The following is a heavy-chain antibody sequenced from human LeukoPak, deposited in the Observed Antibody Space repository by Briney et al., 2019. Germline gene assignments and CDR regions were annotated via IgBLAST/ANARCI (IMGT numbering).Heavy chain of an antibody. V-gene: IGHV1-18*04. CDR3: ARGSIEWFQRQDAFDI. CDR1: GYTFTSYG. J-gene: IGHJ3*02. CDR2: ISIYNGNT. Sequence: ASVKVSCKASGYTFTSYGISWVRQAPGQGLEWMGWISIYNGNTNYAEKIQGRVTMTTDTSTNTAFMELSSLRSEDTAVYYCARGSIEWFQRQDAFDIWGQGTMVTVSS. D-gene: IGHD3-3*01.